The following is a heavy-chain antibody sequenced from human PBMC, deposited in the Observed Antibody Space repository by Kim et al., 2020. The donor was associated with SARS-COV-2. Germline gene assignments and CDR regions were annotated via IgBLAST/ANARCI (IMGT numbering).Heavy chain of an antibody. D-gene: IGHD5-12*01. CDR1: GGSISSSSYY. CDR2: IYYSGST. V-gene: IGHV4-39*01. Sequence: SETLSLTCTVSGGSISSSSYYWGWIRQPPGKGLEWIGSIYYSGSTYYNPSLKSRVTISVDTSKNQFSLKLSSVTAADTAVYYCAANSGYDEDYFDYWGQGTLVTVSS. CDR3: AANSGYDEDYFDY. J-gene: IGHJ4*02.